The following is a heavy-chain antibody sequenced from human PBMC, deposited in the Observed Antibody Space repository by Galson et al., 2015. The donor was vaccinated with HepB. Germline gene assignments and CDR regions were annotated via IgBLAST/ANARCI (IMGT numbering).Heavy chain of an antibody. Sequence: LRLSCAASGFTFSSYAMSWVRQAPGKGLEWVSAISGSGGSTYYADSVKGRFTISRDNSKNTLYLQMNSLRAEDTAVYYCAPSGDSSSWYQSYYYYYMDVWGKGTTVTVSS. V-gene: IGHV3-23*01. CDR2: ISGSGGST. J-gene: IGHJ6*03. CDR3: APSGDSSSWYQSYYYYYMDV. D-gene: IGHD6-13*01. CDR1: GFTFSSYA.